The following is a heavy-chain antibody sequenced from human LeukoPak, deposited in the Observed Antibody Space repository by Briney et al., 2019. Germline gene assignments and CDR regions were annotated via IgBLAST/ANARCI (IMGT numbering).Heavy chain of an antibody. CDR3: ARDRYGSGSYYPAY. D-gene: IGHD3-10*01. CDR2: TRNKANSYTT. J-gene: IGHJ4*02. CDR1: GFTFSDHY. Sequence: GGSLRLSCAASGFTFSDHYMDWVRQAPGKGLEWVGRTRNKANSYTTEYAASVKGRFTISRDDSKNSLFLQVNSLKTEDTAVYYCARDRYGSGSYYPAYWGQGTLVTVSS. V-gene: IGHV3-72*01.